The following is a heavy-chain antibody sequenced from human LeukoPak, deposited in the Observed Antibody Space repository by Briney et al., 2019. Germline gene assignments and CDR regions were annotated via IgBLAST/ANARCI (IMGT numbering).Heavy chain of an antibody. D-gene: IGHD3-22*01. CDR2: INHSGST. V-gene: IGHV4-34*01. CDR1: GGSFSGYY. J-gene: IGHJ5*01. Sequence: SETLSLTCAVYGGSFSGYYWSWIRQPPGKGLEWIGEINHSGSTNYNPSLKSRVTISVDTSKNQFSLKLSSVTAAATAAYYCARKNYYDSSGLASWGQEPWSPSPQ. CDR3: ARKNYYDSSGLAS.